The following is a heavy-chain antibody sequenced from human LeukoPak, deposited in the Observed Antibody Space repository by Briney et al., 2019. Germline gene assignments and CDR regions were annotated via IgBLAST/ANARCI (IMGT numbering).Heavy chain of an antibody. V-gene: IGHV3-23*01. CDR1: GFAFSSYA. J-gene: IGHJ4*02. Sequence: GGSLRLSCTASGFAFSSYAMSWVRQAPGKGLEWVSTVSGGGGSTYYADSVKGRFTISRDNSKNTLYLQMNSLRAEDTAVYYCAKGFGNLDSWGQGTLVTVSS. D-gene: IGHD3-10*01. CDR2: VSGGGGST. CDR3: AKGFGNLDS.